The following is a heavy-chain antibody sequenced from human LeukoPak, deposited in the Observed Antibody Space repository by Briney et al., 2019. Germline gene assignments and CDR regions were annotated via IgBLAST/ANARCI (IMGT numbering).Heavy chain of an antibody. CDR1: GGSISSSSYY. D-gene: IGHD2-2*01. CDR3: ARSPTKRVPEDY. CDR2: IYYSGST. V-gene: IGHV4-39*07. J-gene: IGHJ4*02. Sequence: PSETLSLTCTVSGGSISSSSYYWGWIRQPPGKGLEWIGSIYYSGSTYYNPSLKSRVTISVDTSKNQFSLKLSSVTAADTAVYYCARSPTKRVPEDYRGQGTLVTVSS.